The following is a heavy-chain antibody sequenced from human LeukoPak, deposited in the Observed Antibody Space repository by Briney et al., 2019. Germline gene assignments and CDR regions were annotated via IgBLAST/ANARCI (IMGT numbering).Heavy chain of an antibody. V-gene: IGHV1-69*13. Sequence: SVKVSCKASGGTFSSYAIGWVRQAPGQGLEWMGGIIPMIGTANYAQKFQGRVTITADESTSTAYMELSSLRSEDTAVYYCARGPIVRGVIITGIFDYWGQGTLVTVSS. J-gene: IGHJ4*02. CDR1: GGTFSSYA. CDR2: IIPMIGTA. D-gene: IGHD3-10*01. CDR3: ARGPIVRGVIITGIFDY.